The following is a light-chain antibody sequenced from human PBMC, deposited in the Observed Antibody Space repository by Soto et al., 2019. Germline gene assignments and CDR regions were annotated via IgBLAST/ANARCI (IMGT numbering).Light chain of an antibody. Sequence: DIQMTQSPSTLSASVGDRVTITCRASQSISSWLAWYQQKPGKDPKLLIYDASSLESGVPSRFSGSGSGTESTLTISSLQPDDFATYYCQQYNSYSRYTFGQGTKLEIK. CDR3: QQYNSYSRYT. CDR1: QSISSW. V-gene: IGKV1-5*01. CDR2: DAS. J-gene: IGKJ2*01.